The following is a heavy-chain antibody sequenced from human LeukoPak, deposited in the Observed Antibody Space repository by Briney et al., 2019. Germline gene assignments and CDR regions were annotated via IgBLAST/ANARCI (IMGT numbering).Heavy chain of an antibody. V-gene: IGHV3-21*01. D-gene: IGHD1-1*01. CDR3: ARPNGRDYYYGMDV. Sequence: PGGSLRLSCAASGFTFSSYNMNWVRQAPGMGLEWVSSITTTSNSIYYSDSVKGRSTISRDNAKNSLYLQMHSLRAEDTAVYYCARPNGRDYYYGMDVWGQGTTVTVSS. CDR2: ITTTSNSI. J-gene: IGHJ6*02. CDR1: GFTFSSYN.